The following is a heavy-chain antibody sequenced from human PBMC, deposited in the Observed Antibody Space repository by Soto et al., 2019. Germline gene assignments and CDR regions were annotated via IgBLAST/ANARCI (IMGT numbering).Heavy chain of an antibody. CDR1: GFTFSSYA. D-gene: IGHD2-15*01. CDR2: ISGSGGST. V-gene: IGHV3-23*01. Sequence: GGSLRLSCAASGFTFSSYAMSWVRQALGKGLEWVSAISGSGGSTYYADSVKGRFTISRDNSKNTLYLQMNSLRAEDTAVYYCAKSGYCSGGSCYAYFDYWGQGTLVTVSS. CDR3: AKSGYCSGGSCYAYFDY. J-gene: IGHJ4*02.